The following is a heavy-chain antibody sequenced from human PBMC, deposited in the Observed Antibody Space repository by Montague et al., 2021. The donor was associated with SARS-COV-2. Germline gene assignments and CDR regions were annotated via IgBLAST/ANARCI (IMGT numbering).Heavy chain of an antibody. V-gene: IGHV4-39*01. CDR2: IYYSGST. D-gene: IGHD4-17*01. CDR3: ARRGDYVEPRFDY. CDR1: GGSVSSRSYY. J-gene: IGHJ4*02. Sequence: SETLSLTCTVSGGSVSSRSYYWGWIRQPPGKGLEWIGSIYYSGSTHYNPSLKSRVTISVDTSKNQFSLKLSSVTAADTAVYYCARRGDYVEPRFDYWGQGTLVSVSS.